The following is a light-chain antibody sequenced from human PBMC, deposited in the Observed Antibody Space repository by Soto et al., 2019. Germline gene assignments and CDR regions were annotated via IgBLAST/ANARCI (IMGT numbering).Light chain of an antibody. CDR3: SSYTTSSTLV. CDR2: EVS. J-gene: IGLJ1*01. Sequence: QSVLTQPASVSGSPGQSITISCTGTSSDVGGYKFVSWYRQHPGKAPKIMIFEVSNRPSGVSNRFSGSKSGNTASLTISGLQTEDEADYYCSSYTTSSTLVFGIGTKVTVL. V-gene: IGLV2-14*01. CDR1: SSDVGGYKF.